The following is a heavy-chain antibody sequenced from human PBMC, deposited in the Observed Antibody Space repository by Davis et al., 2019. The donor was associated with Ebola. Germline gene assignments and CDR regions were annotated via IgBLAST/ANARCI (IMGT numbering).Heavy chain of an antibody. D-gene: IGHD3-10*01. CDR3: VKEGSGSGSYYPFYYYYYMDV. V-gene: IGHV3-64D*06. CDR1: GFTFSSYA. CDR2: ISSNGGST. J-gene: IGHJ6*03. Sequence: PGGSLRLSCSASGFTFSSYAMHWVRQAPGKGLEYVSAISSNGGSTYYADSVKGRFTISRDNSKNTLYLQMSSLRAEDTAVYYCVKEGSGSGSYYPFYYYYYMDVWGKGTTVTVTS.